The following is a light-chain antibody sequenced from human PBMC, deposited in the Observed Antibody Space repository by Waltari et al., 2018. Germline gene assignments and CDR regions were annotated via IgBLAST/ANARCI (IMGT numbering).Light chain of an antibody. CDR3: GTWDSSLSDVV. CDR2: DND. CDR1: NSNIGNKD. V-gene: IGLV1-51*01. Sequence: QSVLTQPPSVSAAPGQKVTISCSGSNSNIGNKDVFWYQQFTRTAPKLLIYDNDKRASGIPGRFSGSKSGTSATLGITGLQTGDEADYYCGTWDSSLSDVVFGGGTKLTVL. J-gene: IGLJ2*01.